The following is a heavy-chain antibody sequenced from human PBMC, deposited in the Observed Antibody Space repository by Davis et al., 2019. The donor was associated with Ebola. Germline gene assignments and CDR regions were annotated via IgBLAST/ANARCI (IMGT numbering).Heavy chain of an antibody. CDR1: GFTFSSYA. J-gene: IGHJ4*02. D-gene: IGHD6-19*01. CDR3: ASNHVAVAGNFDY. CDR2: ISYDGSNK. Sequence: GESLKISCAASGFTFSSYAMHWVRQAPGKGLEWVAVISYDGSNKYYADSVKGRFTISRDNAKNSLYLQMNSLRAEDTAVYYCASNHVAVAGNFDYWGQGTLVTVSS. V-gene: IGHV3-30-3*01.